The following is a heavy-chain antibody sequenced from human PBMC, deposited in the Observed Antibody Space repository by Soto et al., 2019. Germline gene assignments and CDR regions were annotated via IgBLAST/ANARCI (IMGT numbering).Heavy chain of an antibody. D-gene: IGHD6-13*01. J-gene: IGHJ4*02. CDR1: GGTISSCVYY. CDR2: IYYSGST. V-gene: IGHV4-31*03. CDR3: AGSYSSSWYGVDY. Sequence: PSETLSLTCTVSGGTISSCVYYWTWIRQHPGKGLEWIGYIYYSGSTYYNPSLKSRVTISVDTSKNQFSLKLSSVTAADTAVYYCAGSYSSSWYGVDYWGQGTLVTVSS.